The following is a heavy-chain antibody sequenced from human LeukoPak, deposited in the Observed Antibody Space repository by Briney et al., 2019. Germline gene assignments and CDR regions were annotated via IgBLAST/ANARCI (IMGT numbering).Heavy chain of an antibody. D-gene: IGHD3-10*01. CDR1: GFAFNTYA. V-gene: IGHV3-33*01. CDR2: IWHDGSHK. Sequence: PGRSLRLSCAASGFAFNTYAMHWARQAPGQGLEWVALIWHDGSHKFYSNSVRGQFTISRDNSKNTVSLQMNNLRPEDTAVYYCAREIFGSGSYPDLWGQGTLVTVSS. CDR3: AREIFGSGSYPDL. J-gene: IGHJ5*02.